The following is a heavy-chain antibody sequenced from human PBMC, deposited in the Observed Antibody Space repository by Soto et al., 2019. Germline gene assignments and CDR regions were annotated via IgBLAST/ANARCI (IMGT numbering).Heavy chain of an antibody. D-gene: IGHD3-10*01. CDR2: VNHSWGS. CDR1: GGSISSYY. CDR3: ARQGFGPLHGLVDV. V-gene: IGHV4-59*08. Sequence: QVQLQESGPGLVKPSETLSLSCTVSGGSISSYYWSWFRQSPGKRMEWLGYVNHSWGSSYNPSLQSRVAISLDTSKSQFSLKVTSVTATDPAVYYCARQGFGPLHGLVDVWGQGTTVTVSS. J-gene: IGHJ6*02.